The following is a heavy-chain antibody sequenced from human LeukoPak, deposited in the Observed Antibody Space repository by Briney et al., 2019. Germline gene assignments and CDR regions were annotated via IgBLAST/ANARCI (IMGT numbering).Heavy chain of an antibody. J-gene: IGHJ4*02. CDR2: IWYDGSNK. CDR3: ARGRNRDGYSCYFDY. D-gene: IGHD5-24*01. CDR1: GFTFSSYG. Sequence: PGGSLRLSCAASGFTFSSYGMHWVRQAPGKGLEWVAVIWYDGSNKYYADSVKGRFTISRDNSKNTLYLQMNSLRADDTAVYYCARGRNRDGYSCYFDYWGQGSLVTVSS. V-gene: IGHV3-33*01.